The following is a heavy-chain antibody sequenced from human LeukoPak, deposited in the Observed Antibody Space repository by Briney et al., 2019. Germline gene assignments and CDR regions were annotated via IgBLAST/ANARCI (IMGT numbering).Heavy chain of an antibody. CDR1: GYSFADYY. D-gene: IGHD5-18*01. CDR2: INPKSGDT. CDR3: ARERGRGPDTALDY. Sequence: ASVKVSCKTSGYSFADYYMHRVRQAPGQGLEWMGWINPKSGDTNYAQDFQGRVTMTRDTSFRTAYMEVSRLRSDDTGVYYCARERGRGPDTALDYWGQGSLVTVSS. V-gene: IGHV1-2*02. J-gene: IGHJ4*02.